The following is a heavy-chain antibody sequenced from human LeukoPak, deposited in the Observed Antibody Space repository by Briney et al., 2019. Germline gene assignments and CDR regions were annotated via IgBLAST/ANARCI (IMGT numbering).Heavy chain of an antibody. V-gene: IGHV3-53*01. CDR3: TKLKGWYGEGFFDY. Sequence: GGSLRLSCAASGFTVSSNYMSWVRQPAGKGLEWVSVLYSGGATFYADSVKGRFTISRDTSKNTLYLQMNDLRADDTAVYYCTKLKGWYGEGFFDYWGQGTLVAVSS. CDR1: GFTVSSNY. D-gene: IGHD6-19*01. J-gene: IGHJ4*02. CDR2: LYSGGAT.